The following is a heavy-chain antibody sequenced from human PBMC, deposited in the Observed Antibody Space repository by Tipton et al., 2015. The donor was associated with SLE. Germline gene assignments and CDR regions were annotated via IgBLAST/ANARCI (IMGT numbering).Heavy chain of an antibody. CDR3: ARWGRSSGWYGY. CDR1: GGSIRSSSYY. CDR2: INHSGST. V-gene: IGHV4-39*07. D-gene: IGHD6-19*01. J-gene: IGHJ4*02. Sequence: TLSLTCTVSGGSIRSSSYYWSWFRLPPGKGLEWIGEINHSGSTNYNPSLKSRVAISVDTSKNQFSLKLSSVPAADTAVYYCARWGRSSGWYGYWGQGTLVTVSS.